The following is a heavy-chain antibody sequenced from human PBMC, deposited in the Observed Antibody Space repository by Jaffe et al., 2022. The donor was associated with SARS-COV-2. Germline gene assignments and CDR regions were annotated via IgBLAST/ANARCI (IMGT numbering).Heavy chain of an antibody. CDR3: AKGSNSHYYGMDV. J-gene: IGHJ6*02. Sequence: EVQLLESGGGLVQPGGSLRLSCAASGFTFSSYAMSWVRQAPGKGLEWVSAISGSGGSTYYADSVKGRFTISRDNSKNTLYLQLNSLRAEDTAVYYCAKGSNSHYYGMDVWGQGTTVTVSS. CDR1: GFTFSSYA. CDR2: ISGSGGST. V-gene: IGHV3-23*01. D-gene: IGHD4-4*01.